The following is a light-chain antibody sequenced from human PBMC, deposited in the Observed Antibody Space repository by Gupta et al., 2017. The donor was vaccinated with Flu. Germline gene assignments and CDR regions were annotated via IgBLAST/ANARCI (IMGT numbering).Light chain of an antibody. V-gene: IGKV3-15*01. J-gene: IGKJ1*01. CDR2: GAS. CDR3: QQYDNWPPWT. CDR1: SGN. Sequence: SGNLAWYQQKPGQAPRLLIYGASTRATGIPARFSGSGYGTEYTLTINSRQSEDFADYYCQQYDNWPPWTFGQGTKVEIK.